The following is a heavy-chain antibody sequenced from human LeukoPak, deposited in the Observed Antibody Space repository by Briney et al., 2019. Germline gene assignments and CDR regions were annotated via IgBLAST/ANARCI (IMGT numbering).Heavy chain of an antibody. CDR2: INHNSGGT. Sequence: ASVKVSCKASGYTFTGYYMHWVRQAPGPGLEWMGRINHNSGGTNYAQKFQGRVTMTRDTSISTAYMEVSRLRSDDTAVYYCCSGIAVAGIPNFDYWGQGTLVTVSS. CDR3: CSGIAVAGIPNFDY. V-gene: IGHV1-2*06. CDR1: GYTFTGYY. D-gene: IGHD6-19*01. J-gene: IGHJ4*02.